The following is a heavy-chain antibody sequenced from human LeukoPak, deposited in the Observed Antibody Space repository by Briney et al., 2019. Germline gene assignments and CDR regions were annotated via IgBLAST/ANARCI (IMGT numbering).Heavy chain of an antibody. D-gene: IGHD3-22*01. CDR1: GGSISSYY. Sequence: SETLSLTCTVSGGSISSYYWSWIRQPAGKGLEWIGRIYTSGSTNYNPSLKSRVTMSVDTSKNQSSLKLSSVTAADTAVYYCARATDYYDSSGYYYAVFDYWGQGTLVTVSS. CDR3: ARATDYYDSSGYYYAVFDY. J-gene: IGHJ4*02. V-gene: IGHV4-4*07. CDR2: IYTSGST.